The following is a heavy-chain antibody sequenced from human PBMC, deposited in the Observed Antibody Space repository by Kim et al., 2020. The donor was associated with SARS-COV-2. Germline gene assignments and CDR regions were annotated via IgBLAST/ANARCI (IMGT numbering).Heavy chain of an antibody. V-gene: IGHV3-30*07. Sequence: SVKGRFTIPRDNSKNTLYLQMNSLRAEDTAVYYCARGAGKGWLQSRYFDYWGQGTLVTVSS. CDR3: ARGAGKGWLQSRYFDY. D-gene: IGHD5-12*01. J-gene: IGHJ4*02.